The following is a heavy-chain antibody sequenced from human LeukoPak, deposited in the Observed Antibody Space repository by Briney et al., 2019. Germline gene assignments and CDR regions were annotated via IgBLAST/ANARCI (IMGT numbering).Heavy chain of an antibody. CDR2: IYYSGST. Sequence: ETLSLTCTVSGGSVSSYYWSWIRQPPGKGLEWIGYIYYSGSTNYNPSLKSRVTISVDTSKNQFSLKLSSVTAADTAVYYCARGDPDYYDSSGYYYWGQGTLVTVSS. CDR1: GGSVSSYY. V-gene: IGHV4-59*02. J-gene: IGHJ4*02. D-gene: IGHD3-22*01. CDR3: ARGDPDYYDSSGYYY.